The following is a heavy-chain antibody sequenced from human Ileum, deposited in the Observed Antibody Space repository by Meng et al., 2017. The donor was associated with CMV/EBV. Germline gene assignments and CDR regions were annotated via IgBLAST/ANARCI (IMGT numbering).Heavy chain of an antibody. CDR1: GGSIISGSHY. D-gene: IGHD6-13*01. Sequence: QESGPRLVKPSQTLSLSCTVSGGSIISGSHYWSWIRQSAGKGLEWIGRIHTSGSTNYNPSLESRVTISIDTSRNQFSLKLTSVTAADTAVHFCARGKAVGTGHWGQGTLVTVSS. CDR3: ARGKAVGTGH. V-gene: IGHV4-61*02. CDR2: IHTSGST. J-gene: IGHJ4*02.